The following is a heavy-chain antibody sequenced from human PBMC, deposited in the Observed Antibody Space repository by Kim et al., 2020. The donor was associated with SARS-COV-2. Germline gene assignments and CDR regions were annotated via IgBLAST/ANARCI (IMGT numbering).Heavy chain of an antibody. J-gene: IGHJ5*02. D-gene: IGHD1-1*01. CDR3: SRHYLGSAWHP. CDR2: IYYSGST. V-gene: IGHV4-39*01. CDR1: GGSISGSSYY. Sequence: SETLSLTCTVSGGSISGSSYYWGWIRQPPGKGLEWIGSIYYSGSTYYKLSLKSRVTISVDTSKNQFYLKLTSVTAADTAIYYCSRHYLGSAWHPCGQGTLVTVSS.